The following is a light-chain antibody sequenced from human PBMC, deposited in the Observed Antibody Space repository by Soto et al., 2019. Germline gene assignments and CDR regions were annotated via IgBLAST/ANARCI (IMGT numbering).Light chain of an antibody. J-gene: IGLJ3*02. Sequence: QSVLTQPPSVSGAPGQRVTISGTGSSSNIGAGYDVHWYQQLPGTAPKLLIYGNSNRPSGVPDRCSGSKSGTSASLAITGLQAEDEADYYCQSYDSSLSGPWVFGGGTKLTVL. CDR1: SSNIGAGYD. CDR3: QSYDSSLSGPWV. V-gene: IGLV1-40*01. CDR2: GNS.